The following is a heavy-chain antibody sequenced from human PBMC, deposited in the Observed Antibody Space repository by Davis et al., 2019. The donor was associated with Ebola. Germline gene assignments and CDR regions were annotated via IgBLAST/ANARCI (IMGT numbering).Heavy chain of an antibody. Sequence: SVKVSCKASGGTFSSYAISWVRQAPGQGLEWMGRIIPLLGIANYAQKFQGRVQITADKSTSTAYMELSSLRSEDTAVYYCAREDVLTASSGPLYFDYWGQGTLVTVSS. CDR1: GGTFSSYA. J-gene: IGHJ4*02. D-gene: IGHD3-22*01. V-gene: IGHV1-69*04. CDR2: IIPLLGIA. CDR3: AREDVLTASSGPLYFDY.